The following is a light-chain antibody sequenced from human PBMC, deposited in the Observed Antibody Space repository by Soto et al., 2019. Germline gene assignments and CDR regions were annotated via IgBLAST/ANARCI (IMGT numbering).Light chain of an antibody. CDR2: NAS. Sequence: EIVLTQSTANRSLSPGERAALSCRATQSVGRDYLSWYQQKPGQAPRLVIYNASNRASGIPDRFSGSGSGTDFTLTISRLEPEDFAVYYCHQYAYAPWTFGQGTKVDIK. CDR3: HQYAYAPWT. J-gene: IGKJ1*01. V-gene: IGKV3-20*01. CDR1: QSVGRDY.